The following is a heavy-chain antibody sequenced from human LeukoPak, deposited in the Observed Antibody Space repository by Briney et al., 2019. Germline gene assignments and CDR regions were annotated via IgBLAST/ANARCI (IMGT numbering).Heavy chain of an antibody. Sequence: ASVKVSCKASGYTFTSYAMNWVRQAPGQGLEWMGWINTNTGNPTYAQGFTGRFVFSLDTSVSTAYLQISSLKAEDTAVYYCARGLLYSSSWYKSMPYYYYYMDVWGKGTTVTVSS. J-gene: IGHJ6*03. CDR3: ARGLLYSSSWYKSMPYYYYYMDV. V-gene: IGHV7-4-1*02. D-gene: IGHD6-13*01. CDR2: INTNTGNP. CDR1: GYTFTSYA.